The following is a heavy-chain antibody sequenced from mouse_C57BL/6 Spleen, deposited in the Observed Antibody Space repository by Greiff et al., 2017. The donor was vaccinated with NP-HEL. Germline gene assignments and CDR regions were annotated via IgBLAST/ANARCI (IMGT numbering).Heavy chain of an antibody. Sequence: EVKLEESGPGLVKPSQSLSLTCSVTGYSITSGYYWNWIRQFPGNKLEWMGYISYDGSNNYNPSLKNRISITRDTSKNQFFLKLNSVTTEDTATYYCARDLGVIYYGYDEGFAYWGQGTLVTVSA. CDR3: ARDLGVIYYGYDEGFAY. D-gene: IGHD2-2*01. J-gene: IGHJ3*01. V-gene: IGHV3-6*01. CDR1: GYSITSGYY. CDR2: ISYDGSN.